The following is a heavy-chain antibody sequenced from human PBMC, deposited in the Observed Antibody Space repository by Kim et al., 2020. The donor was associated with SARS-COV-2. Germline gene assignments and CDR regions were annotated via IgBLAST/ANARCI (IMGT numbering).Heavy chain of an antibody. D-gene: IGHD2-21*01. V-gene: IGHV3-13*04. CDR2: IGTAGDT. CDR1: GFTFSSYD. CDR3: ARGFPLGGMDV. J-gene: IGHJ6*02. Sequence: GGSLRLSCAASGFTFSSYDMHWVRQATGNGLEWVSAIGTAGDTYYPGSVKGRFTISRENAKNSLYLQMNSLRAGDTAVYYCARGFPLGGMDVWGQGTTVTVSS.